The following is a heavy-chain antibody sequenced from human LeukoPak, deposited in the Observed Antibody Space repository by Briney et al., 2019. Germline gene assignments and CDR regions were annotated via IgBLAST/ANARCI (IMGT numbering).Heavy chain of an antibody. V-gene: IGHV1-2*02. Sequence: ASVKVSCKASGYTFTSYYMHWVRQAPGQGLEWMGWINPNSGGTNYAQKFQGRVTMTRDTSISTAYMELSRLRSDDTAVYYCARRGGYCSSTSCPSRYFDLWGRGTLVTVSS. CDR1: GYTFTSYY. D-gene: IGHD2-2*01. CDR3: ARRGGYCSSTSCPSRYFDL. CDR2: INPNSGGT. J-gene: IGHJ2*01.